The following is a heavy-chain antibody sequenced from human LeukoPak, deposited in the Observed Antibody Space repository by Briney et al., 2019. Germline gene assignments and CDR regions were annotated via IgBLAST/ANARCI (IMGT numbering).Heavy chain of an antibody. D-gene: IGHD3-22*01. CDR3: ARALRYYDSSGYPGDY. CDR1: GYTFTSYA. J-gene: IGHJ4*02. V-gene: IGHV1-3*01. Sequence: GASVKVSCKASGYTFTSYAMHWVRQAPGQRLEWMGWINAGNGNTKYSQKFQGRVTITRDTSASTAYMELSSLRSEDTAVYYCARALRYYDSSGYPGDYWGRGTLVTVSS. CDR2: INAGNGNT.